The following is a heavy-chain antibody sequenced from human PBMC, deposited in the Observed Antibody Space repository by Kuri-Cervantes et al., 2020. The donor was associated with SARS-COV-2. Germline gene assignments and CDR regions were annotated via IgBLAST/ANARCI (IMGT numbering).Heavy chain of an antibody. D-gene: IGHD1-1*01. CDR3: ARQNTTPQKHYYYYYMDV. Sequence: GESLKISCAASGFTFSSYSMNWVRQAPGKGLEWVSSISSSSSYIYYADSVKGRFTISRDNAKNSLYLQMNSLRAEDTAVYYCARQNTTPQKHYYYYYMDVWGKGTTVTVSS. J-gene: IGHJ6*03. CDR2: ISSSSSYI. CDR1: GFTFSSYS. V-gene: IGHV3-21*01.